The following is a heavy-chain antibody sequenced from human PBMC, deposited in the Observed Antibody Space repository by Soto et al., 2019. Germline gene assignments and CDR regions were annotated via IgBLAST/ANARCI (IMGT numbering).Heavy chain of an antibody. CDR3: ARGSYDYGSGSYRYYYYMDV. Sequence: SETLSLTCAVFGGSFSGYYWSWIRQPPGKGLEWIGEINHSGSTNYNPSLKSRVTISEDTYKNQFSLRLSSVTAADTAVYYCARGSYDYGSGSYRYYYYMDVWGKGTTVTVSS. CDR1: GGSFSGYY. D-gene: IGHD3-10*01. V-gene: IGHV4-34*01. CDR2: INHSGST. J-gene: IGHJ6*03.